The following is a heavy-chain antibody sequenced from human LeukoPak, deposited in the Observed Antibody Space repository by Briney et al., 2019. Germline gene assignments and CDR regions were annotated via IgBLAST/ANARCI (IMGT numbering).Heavy chain of an antibody. CDR3: GRKWRGPAVPFDF. J-gene: IGHJ4*02. CDR2: INPNNGGT. CDR1: GYTFTGYY. D-gene: IGHD5-12*01. V-gene: IGHV1-2*02. Sequence: ASVKVSCKASGYTFTGYYINWVRQAPGQGLEWIGWINPNNGGTNYAQKLQGRVTMTRDTSMSSASMELIRLTSDDTAVYYCGRKWRGPAVPFDFWGQGTVVTVSS.